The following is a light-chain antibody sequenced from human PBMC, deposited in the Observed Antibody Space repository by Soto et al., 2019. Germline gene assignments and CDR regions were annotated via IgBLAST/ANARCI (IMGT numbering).Light chain of an antibody. CDR1: QTISSW. V-gene: IGKV1-5*01. CDR2: DVS. CDR3: QQYHRYST. Sequence: DIQMSQSPSTLSGSVGDRVTITFRASQTISSWLAFYQQKPGKAPKLLIYDVSTLDSGVPSRFSGSASGTEFTLTISYLESDDFATYYCQQYHRYSTFGQGTKVDIK. J-gene: IGKJ1*01.